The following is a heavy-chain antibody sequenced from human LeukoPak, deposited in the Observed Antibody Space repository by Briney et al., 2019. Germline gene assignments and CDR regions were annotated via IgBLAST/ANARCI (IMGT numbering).Heavy chain of an antibody. CDR2: ISDSGAYT. Sequence: TGGSLRLSCAASGFAFSSYGMSWVRQAPGKGLEWVSGISDSGAYTYYADSVKGRLTISRDNSKNTLYLQMNSLRAEDTAVYYCAKEGRGCSSTSCLWGNFDYWGQGTLVTVSS. D-gene: IGHD2-2*01. CDR1: GFAFSSYG. J-gene: IGHJ4*02. CDR3: AKEGRGCSSTSCLWGNFDY. V-gene: IGHV3-23*01.